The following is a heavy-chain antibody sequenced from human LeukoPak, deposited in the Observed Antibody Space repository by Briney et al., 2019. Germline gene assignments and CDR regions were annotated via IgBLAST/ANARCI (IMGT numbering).Heavy chain of an antibody. J-gene: IGHJ6*03. CDR3: ARVTTYGSGHYYYYYMDV. V-gene: IGHV1-18*01. Sequence: ASVKVSCKASGYTFTSYGISWVRQAPGQGLEWMGWISAYNGNTNYAQKLHGRVTMTTDTSTSTAYMELRSLRSDDTAVYYCARVTTYGSGHYYYYYMDVWGKGTTVTVSS. CDR2: ISAYNGNT. CDR1: GYTFTSYG. D-gene: IGHD3-10*01.